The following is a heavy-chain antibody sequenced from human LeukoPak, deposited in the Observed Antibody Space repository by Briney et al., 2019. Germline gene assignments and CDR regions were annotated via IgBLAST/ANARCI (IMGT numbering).Heavy chain of an antibody. D-gene: IGHD3-22*01. Sequence: SETLSLTCAVYGGSFSGYYWSWIRQPPGKGLEWIGEINHSGSTNYNPSLKSRVTIPVDTSKNQFSLKLSSVTAADTAVYYCARGGEYYYDSSGYLHWGQGTLVTVSS. V-gene: IGHV4-34*01. CDR1: GGSFSGYY. J-gene: IGHJ4*02. CDR2: INHSGST. CDR3: ARGGEYYYDSSGYLH.